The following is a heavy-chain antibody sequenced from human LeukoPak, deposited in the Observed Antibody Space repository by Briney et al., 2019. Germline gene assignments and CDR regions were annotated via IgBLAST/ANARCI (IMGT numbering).Heavy chain of an antibody. J-gene: IGHJ4*02. Sequence: GGSLRLSCEASGFTFSTYNMNWVRQAPGKRLEWVSSITSSSSYAFYADSVKGRLTISRDNAKTSLYLQMNSLRAEDTAVYYCARDLSGVTGYTYGRGIDYWGQGTLVTVSS. D-gene: IGHD5-18*01. CDR3: ARDLSGVTGYTYGRGIDY. CDR1: GFTFSTYN. CDR2: ITSSSSYA. V-gene: IGHV3-21*01.